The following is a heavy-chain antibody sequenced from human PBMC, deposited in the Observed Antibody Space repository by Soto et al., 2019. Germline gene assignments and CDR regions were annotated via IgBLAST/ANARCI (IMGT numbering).Heavy chain of an antibody. CDR3: ARGVYSSSWYEYFDY. CDR1: GYSFTSYW. Sequence: EVQLVQSGAEVKKPGESLKISCKGSGYSFTSYWIGWVRQMPGKGLEWMGIIYPGDSDTRYSPSFQGQVTISADKSISPAYLQWSSLKASDTAMYYCARGVYSSSWYEYFDYWGQGTLVTVSS. CDR2: IYPGDSDT. V-gene: IGHV5-51*03. D-gene: IGHD6-13*01. J-gene: IGHJ4*02.